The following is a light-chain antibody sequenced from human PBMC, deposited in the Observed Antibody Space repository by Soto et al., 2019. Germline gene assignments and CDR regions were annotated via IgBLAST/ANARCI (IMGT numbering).Light chain of an antibody. J-gene: IGLJ2*01. V-gene: IGLV2-14*01. Sequence: QSALTQPASVSGSPGQSITISCTGTSSDVGGYNYVSWYQQHPGKAPKLMIYEVSNRPSGVSNRFSDSKSGNTASLTISGLQAEDEADYYCSSYTSSSTLEVFGGGTKLTVL. CDR3: SSYTSSSTLEV. CDR1: SSDVGGYNY. CDR2: EVS.